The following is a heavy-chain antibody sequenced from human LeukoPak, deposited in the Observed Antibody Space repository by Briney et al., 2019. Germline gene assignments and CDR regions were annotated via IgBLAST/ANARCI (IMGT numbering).Heavy chain of an antibody. CDR3: AKGGWLVVAFDI. CDR1: GFTFSSYA. Sequence: GGSLRLSCAASGFTFSSYAMSWVRQTPGKGLEWVSAISGSGGSTYYADSVKGRFTISRDNSKNTLYLQMNSLRAEDTAVYYCAKGGWLVVAFDIWGQGTMVTVSS. CDR2: ISGSGGST. J-gene: IGHJ3*02. D-gene: IGHD6-19*01. V-gene: IGHV3-23*01.